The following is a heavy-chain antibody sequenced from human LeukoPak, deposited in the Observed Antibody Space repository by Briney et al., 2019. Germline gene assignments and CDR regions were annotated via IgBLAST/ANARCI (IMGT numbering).Heavy chain of an antibody. J-gene: IGHJ6*03. Sequence: GGSLRLSCAASGFTVSSNYMSWVRQAPGKGLEWLSVIYSGGSTYYADSVKGRFTISRDNSKNTLYLQMNSLRAEDTAVYHCASGSGSYRTPYYYMDVWGTGTTVTVSS. CDR2: IYSGGST. CDR3: ASGSGSYRTPYYYMDV. CDR1: GFTVSSNY. V-gene: IGHV3-53*01. D-gene: IGHD3-10*01.